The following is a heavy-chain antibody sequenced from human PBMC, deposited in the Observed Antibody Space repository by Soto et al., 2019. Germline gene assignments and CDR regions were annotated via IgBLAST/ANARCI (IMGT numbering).Heavy chain of an antibody. D-gene: IGHD6-19*01. CDR2: IIPIFGTA. J-gene: IGHJ1*01. V-gene: IGHV1-69*13. CDR1: GGTFSSYA. CDR3: ARAGSSGMVEYFQH. Sequence: ASVKVSCKASGGTFSSYAVSWVRQAPGQGLEWMGGIIPIFGTANYAQKFQGRVTITADESTSTAYMELRSLRSEDTAVYYCARAGSSGMVEYFQHWGQGTLVTVSS.